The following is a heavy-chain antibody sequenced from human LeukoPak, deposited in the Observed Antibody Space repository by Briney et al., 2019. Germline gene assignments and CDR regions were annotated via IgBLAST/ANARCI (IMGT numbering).Heavy chain of an antibody. Sequence: GGSLRLSCAASGFTFSSYSMNWVRQAPGKGLEWVSYISSASNTIYYADSVKGRFTISRDNAKNSLYLQMNSLRAEDTAMYYCARDGWFGDYNWFDPWGQGTLVAVSS. CDR2: ISSASNTI. CDR1: GFTFSSYS. CDR3: ARDGWFGDYNWFDP. V-gene: IGHV3-48*01. J-gene: IGHJ5*02. D-gene: IGHD3-10*01.